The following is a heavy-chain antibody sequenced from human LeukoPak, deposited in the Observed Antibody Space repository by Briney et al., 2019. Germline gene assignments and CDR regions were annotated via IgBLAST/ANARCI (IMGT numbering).Heavy chain of an antibody. Sequence: PSETLSLTCTVSGGSISSYYWSWIRQPPGKGLEWIGYIYYSGSTNYNPSLKSRVTISVDTSKNQFSLKLSSVTAADTAVYYCARVPTRSGSYFFRGPENDYYYYMDVWGKGTTVTISS. D-gene: IGHD3-10*01. V-gene: IGHV4-59*01. CDR3: ARVPTRSGSYFFRGPENDYYYYMDV. J-gene: IGHJ6*03. CDR2: IYYSGST. CDR1: GGSISSYY.